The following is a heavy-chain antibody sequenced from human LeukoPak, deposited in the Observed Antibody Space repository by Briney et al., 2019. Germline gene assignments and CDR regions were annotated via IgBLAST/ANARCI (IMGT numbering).Heavy chain of an antibody. CDR1: GYTFTSYG. CDR3: ARDRVGSGPPNY. D-gene: IGHD6-19*01. J-gene: IGHJ4*02. V-gene: IGHV1-18*01. CDR2: ISAYNGNT. Sequence: GASVKVSCKASGYTFTSYGISWVRQAPGQGLEWMGWISAYNGNTDYAQKFQGRLTMTTDTSTSTACMELRSLRSDDTAVYYCARDRVGSGPPNYWGRGTLVTVSS.